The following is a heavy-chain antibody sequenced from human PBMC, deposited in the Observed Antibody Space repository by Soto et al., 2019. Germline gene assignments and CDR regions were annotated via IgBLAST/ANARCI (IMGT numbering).Heavy chain of an antibody. CDR2: MNPNSGNT. CDR1: GYTFTSYD. J-gene: IGHJ4*02. V-gene: IGHV1-8*01. D-gene: IGHD4-4*01. CDR3: ARDGGSFRSTVTTAAY. Sequence: QVQLVQSGAEVKKPGASVKVSCKASGYTFTSYDINWVRQATGQGLEWMGWMNPNSGNTGYAQKFQGRVTMTRNTTISTSYMELSSLRSEDTAVYYCARDGGSFRSTVTTAAYWGQGTLVTVSS.